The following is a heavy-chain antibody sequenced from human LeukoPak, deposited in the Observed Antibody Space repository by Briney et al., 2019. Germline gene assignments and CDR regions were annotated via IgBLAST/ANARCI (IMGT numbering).Heavy chain of an antibody. J-gene: IGHJ4*02. Sequence: PGGSLRLSCAASGFTFSSYAMSWVRQAPGRGLEWVSAITDTGGSTYYADSVKGRFTISRDNSKNTLYLQMNSLRAEDTAVYYCAKDSRIVPAATEFDYWGQGTLVTVSS. D-gene: IGHD2-2*01. CDR3: AKDSRIVPAATEFDY. CDR2: ITDTGGST. V-gene: IGHV3-23*01. CDR1: GFTFSSYA.